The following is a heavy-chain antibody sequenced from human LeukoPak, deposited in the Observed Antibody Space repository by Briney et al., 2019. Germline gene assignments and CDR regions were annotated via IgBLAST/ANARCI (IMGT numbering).Heavy chain of an antibody. CDR3: ARGSRRSANTGRKGYFDY. CDR2: IYYSGST. J-gene: IGHJ4*02. CDR1: GGSISSSSYY. D-gene: IGHD5-18*01. Sequence: SETLSLTCTVSGGSISSSSYYWGWIRQPPGKGLEWIGSIYYSGSTYYNPSLKSRVTISVDTSKNQFSLKLSSVTAADTAVYYCARGSRRSANTGRKGYFDYWGQGTLVTVSS. V-gene: IGHV4-39*07.